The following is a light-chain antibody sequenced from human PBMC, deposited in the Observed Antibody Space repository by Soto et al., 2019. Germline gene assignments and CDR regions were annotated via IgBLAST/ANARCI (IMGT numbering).Light chain of an antibody. CDR1: QGVSSSY. J-gene: IGKJ4*01. Sequence: EIVLTQSPGTLSLSPGERANLSCRASQGVSSSYLAWYQQKPGQPPRLLIYGASSRATGIPHRFSGSGSGTDFTLTITRLEPDDFSLYYCQHYRTSFGGGTKVEIK. CDR2: GAS. CDR3: QHYRTS. V-gene: IGKV3-20*01.